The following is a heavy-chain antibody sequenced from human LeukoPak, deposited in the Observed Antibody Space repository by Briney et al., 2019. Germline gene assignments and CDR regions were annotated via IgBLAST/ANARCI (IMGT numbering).Heavy chain of an antibody. V-gene: IGHV4-34*01. J-gene: IGHJ4*02. Sequence: SETLSLTCAVYGGSFSGYYWSWIRQPPGKGLEWIGEISHSGSTNYNPSLKSRVTISVDTSKNQFSLKLSSVTAADTAVYYCARGLWFGTYYFDYWGQGTLVTVSS. CDR3: ARGLWFGTYYFDY. D-gene: IGHD3-10*01. CDR2: ISHSGST. CDR1: GGSFSGYY.